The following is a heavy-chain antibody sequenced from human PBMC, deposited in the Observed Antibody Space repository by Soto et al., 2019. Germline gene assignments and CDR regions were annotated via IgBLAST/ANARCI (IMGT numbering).Heavy chain of an antibody. J-gene: IGHJ3*02. CDR1: GFTFSTYG. CDR2: IWSDESKK. D-gene: IGHD3-16*01. CDR3: ARSMGKWPLYEGFEI. Sequence: QVQLVESGGGVVQPGTSLRLSCVASGFTFSTYGMHWVRQAPGKGLEWVARIWSDESKKYHAESVEGRCTSSRDNTRNPLTLPRTSLRADDTAVDYCARSMGKWPLYEGFEIWGPGTRVTVSP. V-gene: IGHV3-33*03.